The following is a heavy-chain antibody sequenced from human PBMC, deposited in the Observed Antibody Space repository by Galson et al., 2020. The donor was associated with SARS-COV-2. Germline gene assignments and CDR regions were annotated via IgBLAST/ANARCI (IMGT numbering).Heavy chain of an antibody. CDR1: GFTFSNYA. Sequence: GESLKISCAASGFTFSNYAMHWVRQAPGKGLQWVAVMSSDGTNEYYADLLTGRFSISRDNSKNTVYLQMNSLRAEDTAMYYCARDRDNIFWSGYSFDHWGQGILVTVSS. V-gene: IGHV3-30*04. J-gene: IGHJ4*02. CDR2: MSSDGTNE. D-gene: IGHD3-3*01. CDR3: ARDRDNIFWSGYSFDH.